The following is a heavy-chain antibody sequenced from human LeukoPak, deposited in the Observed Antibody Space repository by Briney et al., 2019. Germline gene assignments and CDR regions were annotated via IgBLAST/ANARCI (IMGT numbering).Heavy chain of an antibody. CDR2: IYSGGST. J-gene: IGHJ4*02. Sequence: GGSLRLSCAASGFTVSSNYMSWVRQAPGKGLEWVSVIYSGGSTYYSDSVKGRFTISRDNSKNTLYLQMNSLRAEDTAVYYCATEHEYGGQIFDYWGQGTLVTVSS. V-gene: IGHV3-53*01. CDR3: ATEHEYGGQIFDY. CDR1: GFTVSSNY. D-gene: IGHD4-23*01.